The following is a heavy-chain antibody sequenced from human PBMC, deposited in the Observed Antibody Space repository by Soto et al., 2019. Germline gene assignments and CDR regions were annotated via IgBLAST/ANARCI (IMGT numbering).Heavy chain of an antibody. CDR2: INSDGSST. V-gene: IGHV3-74*01. J-gene: IGHJ4*02. CDR1: GFTFSSYW. CDR3: ARGDYDILTGYYIEGKDFDY. D-gene: IGHD3-9*01. Sequence: GGSLRLSCAASGFTFSSYWMHWVRQAPGKGLVWVSRINSDGSSTSYADSVKGRFTISRDNAKNTLYLQMNSLRAEDTAVYYCARGDYDILTGYYIEGKDFDYWGQGTLVTVSS.